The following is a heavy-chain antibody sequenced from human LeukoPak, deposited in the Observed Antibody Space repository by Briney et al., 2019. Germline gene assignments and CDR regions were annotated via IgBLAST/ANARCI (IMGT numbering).Heavy chain of an antibody. J-gene: IGHJ4*02. D-gene: IGHD6-13*01. CDR3: TRTIAAATDY. V-gene: IGHV3-73*01. CDR1: GFTFSGSA. Sequence: GGSLRLSCAASGFTFSGSAMHWVRQASGKGLEWVGRIRSKANSYATAYAVSVKGRFTISRDDSKNTAYLQMNSLKTEDTAVYYCTRTIAAATDYWGQGTLVTVSS. CDR2: IRSKANSYAT.